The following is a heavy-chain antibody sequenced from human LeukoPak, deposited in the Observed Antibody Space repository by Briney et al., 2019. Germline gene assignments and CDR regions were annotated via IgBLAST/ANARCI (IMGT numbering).Heavy chain of an antibody. D-gene: IGHD6-13*01. CDR2: ISWNSGSI. CDR1: GFTFDDYA. J-gene: IGHJ4*02. V-gene: IGHV3-9*01. CDR3: AKDMKIAAAGYYFDY. Sequence: PGGSPRLSCAASGFTFDDYAMHWVRQAPGKGLEWVSGISWNSGSIGYADSVKGRFTISRDNAKNSLYLQMNSLRAEDTALYYCAKDMKIAAAGYYFDYWGQGTLVTVSS.